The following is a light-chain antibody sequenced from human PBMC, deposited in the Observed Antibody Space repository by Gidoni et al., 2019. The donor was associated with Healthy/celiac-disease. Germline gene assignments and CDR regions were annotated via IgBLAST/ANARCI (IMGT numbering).Light chain of an antibody. CDR2: WAS. V-gene: IGKV4-1*01. Sequence: DIVMTKSLYSLAACLGERATINCKSSQSVLYSSNNKNYLAWYQQKPGQPPKLLIYWASTRESGVPDRFSGSGSGTDFTLTISSLQAEDVAVYYCQQYYSTPWTFGQGTKVEIK. CDR1: QSVLYSSNNKNY. CDR3: QQYYSTPWT. J-gene: IGKJ1*01.